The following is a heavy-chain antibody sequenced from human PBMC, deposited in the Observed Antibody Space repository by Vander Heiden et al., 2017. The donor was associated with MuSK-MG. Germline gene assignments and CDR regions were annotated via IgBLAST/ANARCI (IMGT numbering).Heavy chain of an antibody. CDR1: GYTFTSYA. Sequence: QVQLVQSGSELKKPGASVKVSCKASGYTFTSYAMNWVRQAPGQGLEWMGWINTNTGNPTYAQGFTGRGGVALDTSVSTADLQSSRIKAEETAVYYCARARITIFGGGSGEYYYMDVWGKGTTVTVCS. J-gene: IGHJ6*03. D-gene: IGHD3-3*01. V-gene: IGHV7-4-1*02. CDR3: ARARITIFGGGSGEYYYMDV. CDR2: INTNTGNP.